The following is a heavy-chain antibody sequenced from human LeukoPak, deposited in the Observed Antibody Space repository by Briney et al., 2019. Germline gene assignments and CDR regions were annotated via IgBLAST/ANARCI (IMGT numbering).Heavy chain of an antibody. Sequence: SETLSLTCTVSDGSVSSYYWSWIRQPPGKGLEWIGYIYFSGTTNYNPSLKSRVAISVDTSKNQFSLKLSSVTAADTAVYYCARHPPRESRGNAFDIWGQGTVVTVSS. CDR2: IYFSGTT. V-gene: IGHV4-59*08. D-gene: IGHD5-24*01. J-gene: IGHJ3*02. CDR1: DGSVSSYY. CDR3: ARHPPRESRGNAFDI.